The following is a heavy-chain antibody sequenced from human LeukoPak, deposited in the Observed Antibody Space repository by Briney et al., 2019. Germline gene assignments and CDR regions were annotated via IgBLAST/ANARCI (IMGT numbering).Heavy chain of an antibody. J-gene: IGHJ5*01. CDR3: AKDRPNYYESNGDYYRRNGDS. Sequence: GGSLRLSCAASGFTFSSYSMNWVRQAPGKGLEWVSSISSSSSYIYYTDPVKGRFTISRDNSKNMLYLQMNSLRAEDTAIYYCAKDRPNYYESNGDYYRRNGDSWGQGTLVTVSS. CDR2: ISSSSSYI. D-gene: IGHD3-22*01. V-gene: IGHV3-21*04. CDR1: GFTFSSYS.